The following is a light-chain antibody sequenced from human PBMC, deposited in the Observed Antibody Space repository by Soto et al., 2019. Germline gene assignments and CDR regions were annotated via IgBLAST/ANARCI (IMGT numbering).Light chain of an antibody. Sequence: QSALTQPASVSGSPGQSITISCTGTSSDVGSYNLVSWYQQHPGKAPKLMICEGSERPSGVSNRFSGSKSGNTASLTISGLQAEDEGDYYCCSYAGSSTWVFGGGTKVTVL. V-gene: IGLV2-23*01. CDR1: SSDVGSYNL. CDR2: EGS. J-gene: IGLJ3*02. CDR3: CSYAGSSTWV.